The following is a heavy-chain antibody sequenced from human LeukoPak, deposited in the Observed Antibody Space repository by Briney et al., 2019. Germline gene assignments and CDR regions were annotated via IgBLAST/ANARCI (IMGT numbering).Heavy chain of an antibody. V-gene: IGHV4-34*01. CDR1: GGSLSSYY. CDR2: INNSGST. Sequence: PETLSLTCAVYGGSLSSYYWGWIRQPPGKGLEWVGEINNSGSTNYNPSLKSRVTTSVNTPTNKFSRSLRALAAAAPPTYYFASIAARPSPPFFYYYYMDVWGKGTTVTVSS. J-gene: IGHJ6*03. CDR3: ASIAARPSPPFFYYYYMDV. D-gene: IGHD6-6*01.